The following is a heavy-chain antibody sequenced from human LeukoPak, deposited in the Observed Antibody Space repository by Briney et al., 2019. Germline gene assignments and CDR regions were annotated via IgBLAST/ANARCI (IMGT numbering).Heavy chain of an antibody. CDR2: ISRSGTYT. Sequence: GGSLRLSCAASGFTLSVYTMNWVRQAPGKGLEWVSSISRSGTYTFYGDSVKGRFTISRDSAENSLFLQMNSLRAEDTAVYYCARDPRASTAAAGWFDPWGQGALVIVSS. J-gene: IGHJ5*02. V-gene: IGHV3-21*01. CDR1: GFTLSVYT. CDR3: ARDPRASTAAAGWFDP. D-gene: IGHD6-13*01.